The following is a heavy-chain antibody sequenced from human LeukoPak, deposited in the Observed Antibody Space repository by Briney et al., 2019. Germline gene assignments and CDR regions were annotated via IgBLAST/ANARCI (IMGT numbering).Heavy chain of an antibody. D-gene: IGHD3-22*01. CDR1: AFTFSSYS. Sequence: GGSLRLSCAASAFTFSSYSMNWVRQAPGKGLEWVSSISSSSSYIYYADSVKGRFTISRDNAKNSLYLQMNSLRAEDTAVYYCARGLMGGYPRFDYWGQGTLVTVSS. CDR3: ARGLMGGYPRFDY. V-gene: IGHV3-21*01. CDR2: ISSSSSYI. J-gene: IGHJ4*02.